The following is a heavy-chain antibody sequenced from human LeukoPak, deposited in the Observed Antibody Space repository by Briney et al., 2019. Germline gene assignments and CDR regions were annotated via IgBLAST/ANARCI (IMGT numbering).Heavy chain of an antibody. D-gene: IGHD4-17*01. Sequence: ASVKVSCKASGYTFTSYYMHWVRQAPGKGLEWMGGFDPEGGETIYAQKFQGRVTMTEDTSTDTAYMELSSLRSEDTAVYYCATANYGDLFDYWGQGTLVTVSS. CDR1: GYTFTSYY. CDR3: ATANYGDLFDY. V-gene: IGHV1-24*01. CDR2: FDPEGGET. J-gene: IGHJ4*02.